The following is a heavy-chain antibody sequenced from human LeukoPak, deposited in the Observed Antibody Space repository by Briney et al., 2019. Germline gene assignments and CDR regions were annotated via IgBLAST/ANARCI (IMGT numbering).Heavy chain of an antibody. J-gene: IGHJ4*02. CDR3: TRDQTPYY. CDR2: VSDDERTI. Sequence: GGSLRLSCVASGFTFTGHSMHWVRQAPGKGLEWVAVVSDDERTIFYADSLKGRFTVSRDNSKNTVYLQMNSLKTEDTAVYYCTRDQTPYYWGQGTLVTVSS. CDR1: GFTFTGHS. V-gene: IGHV3-30*04.